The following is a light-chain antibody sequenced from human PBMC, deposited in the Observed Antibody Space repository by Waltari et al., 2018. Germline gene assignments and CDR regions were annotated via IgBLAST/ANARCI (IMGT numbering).Light chain of an antibody. J-gene: IGLJ3*02. V-gene: IGLV1-47*01. CDR2: RNN. CDR3: AAWEDSLSGRV. CDR1: RSNIGSNS. Sequence: QSVLTQPPSASGTPGQRVTISCSGSRSNIGSNSVYWYQQLPGTAPKLLVYRNNQRPAGVPGRLSGSRSGTSASLAISGLRSEDEADYYCAAWEDSLSGRVFGGGTKVTVL.